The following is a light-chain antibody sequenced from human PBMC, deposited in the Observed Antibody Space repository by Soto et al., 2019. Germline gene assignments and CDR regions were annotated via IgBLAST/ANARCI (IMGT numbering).Light chain of an antibody. J-gene: IGLJ1*01. Sequence: QSALTQPASVSGSPGQSIAISCTGTSSDVGGYNSVSWNQQHPGKAPKLMIYDVTNRPSGVSNRFSGSKSGNTASLTISGLQAEDEADYYCSSYASGGTYVFGTWTKLTVL. CDR1: SSDVGGYNS. CDR2: DVT. CDR3: SSYASGGTYV. V-gene: IGLV2-14*01.